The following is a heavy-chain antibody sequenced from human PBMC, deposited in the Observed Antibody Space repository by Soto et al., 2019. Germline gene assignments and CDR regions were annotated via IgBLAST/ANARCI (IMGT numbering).Heavy chain of an antibody. CDR1: GGSISSYY. CDR2: IYYSGST. J-gene: IGHJ5*02. D-gene: IGHD6-6*01. CDR3: ARVRFVRQLENWFDP. Sequence: KASETLSLTCTVSGGSISSYYWSWIRRPPGKGLEWIGYIYYSGSTNYNPSLKSRVTISVDTSKNQFSLKLSSVTAADTAVYYCARVRFVRQLENWFDPWGQGTLVTVSS. V-gene: IGHV4-59*01.